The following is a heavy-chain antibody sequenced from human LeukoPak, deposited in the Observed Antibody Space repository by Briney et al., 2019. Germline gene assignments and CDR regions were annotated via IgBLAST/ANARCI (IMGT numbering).Heavy chain of an antibody. CDR3: ARNRDYDSSGYPYYYYYGMDV. CDR1: GGSISSGSYY. J-gene: IGHJ6*02. V-gene: IGHV4-61*02. CDR2: IYTSGST. D-gene: IGHD3-22*01. Sequence: SETLSLTCTVSGGSISSGSYYWSWIRQPAGKGLEWIGRIYTSGSTNYNPSLKSRVTISVDTSKNQFSLKLSSVTAADTAVYYCARNRDYDSSGYPYYYYYGMDVWGRGTLVTVSS.